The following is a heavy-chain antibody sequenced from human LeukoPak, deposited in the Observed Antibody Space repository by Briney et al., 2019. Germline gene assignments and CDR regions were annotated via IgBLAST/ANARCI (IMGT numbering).Heavy chain of an antibody. CDR3: ARDRISGVYCGGDCYSGILDI. D-gene: IGHD2-21*02. CDR1: GYTFTSYY. J-gene: IGHJ3*02. CDR2: IKPSGGNT. Sequence: ASVKVSCKASGYTFTSYYMHWVRQAPGQGLEWMGIIKPSGGNTSYAQQFQGRLTMTRNTSTSTVYMELSSLRSEDTAVYHCARDRISGVYCGGDCYSGILDIWGQGTMVTVSS. V-gene: IGHV1-46*01.